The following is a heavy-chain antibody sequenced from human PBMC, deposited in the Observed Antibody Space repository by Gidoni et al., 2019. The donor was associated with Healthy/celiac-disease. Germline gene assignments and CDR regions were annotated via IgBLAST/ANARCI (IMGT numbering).Heavy chain of an antibody. V-gene: IGHV3-73*02. Sequence: EVQLVESGGGLVQPGGSLKLSCAASGFTFSGSAMHWVRQASGKGLEWVGRIRSKANSYATAYAASVKGRFTISRDDSKNTAYLQMNSLKTEDTAVYYCTRPSGSYSNWFDPWGQGTLVTVSS. CDR3: TRPSGSYSNWFDP. D-gene: IGHD1-26*01. CDR2: IRSKANSYAT. J-gene: IGHJ5*02. CDR1: GFTFSGSA.